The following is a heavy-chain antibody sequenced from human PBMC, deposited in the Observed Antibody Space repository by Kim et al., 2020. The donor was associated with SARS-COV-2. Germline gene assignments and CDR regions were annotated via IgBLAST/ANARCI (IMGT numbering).Heavy chain of an antibody. V-gene: IGHV4-34*01. CDR1: GGSFSGYY. J-gene: IGHJ4*02. D-gene: IGHD1-1*01. CDR2: INHSGST. Sequence: SETLSLTCAVYGGSFSGYYWSWIRQPPGKGLEWIGEINHSGSTNYNPSIKSRVTISVDTSKNQFSLKLSSVTAADTAVYYCARGRVHPRYWGQGTLVTVSS. CDR3: ARGRVHPRY.